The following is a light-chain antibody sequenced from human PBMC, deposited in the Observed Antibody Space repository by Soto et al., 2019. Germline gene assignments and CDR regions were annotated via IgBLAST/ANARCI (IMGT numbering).Light chain of an antibody. J-gene: IGKJ1*01. CDR2: DTS. V-gene: IGKV3-20*01. CDR3: QQYGSSPRT. CDR1: PTLSNSF. Sequence: IVLTQSPGTLSLSPAARGPLSCRARPTLSNSFIAWYQQKPGQAPRLLIYDTSSRATGVPARYSGSGSGTDFTLTISRLEPEDFAVYYCQQYGSSPRTFGQGTKVDIK.